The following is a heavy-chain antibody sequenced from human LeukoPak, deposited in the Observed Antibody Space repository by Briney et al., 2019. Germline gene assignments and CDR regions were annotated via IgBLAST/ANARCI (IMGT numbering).Heavy chain of an antibody. CDR3: ARGKPSYDFWSGYYRDYFDY. CDR1: GGSFSGYY. D-gene: IGHD3-3*01. Sequence: PSETLSLTCAVYGGSFSGYYWSWIRQPPGKGLEWIGEINHSGSTNYNPSLKSRVTISVDTSKNQFSLKLSSVTAADTAVYYCARGKPSYDFWSGYYRDYFDYWGQGTLATVSS. CDR2: INHSGST. V-gene: IGHV4-34*01. J-gene: IGHJ4*02.